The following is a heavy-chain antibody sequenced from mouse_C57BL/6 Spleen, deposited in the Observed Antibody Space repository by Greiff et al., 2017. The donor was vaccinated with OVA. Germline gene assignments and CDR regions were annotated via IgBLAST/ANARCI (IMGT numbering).Heavy chain of an antibody. CDR1: GYTFTSYW. J-gene: IGHJ2*01. Sequence: QVQLQQSGAELVMPGASVKLSCKASGYTFTSYWMHWVKQRPGQGLEWIGEIDPSDSYTNYNQKFKGKSTLTVDKSSSTAYMQLSSLTSEDSAVYYCARRRGGYSSYFDYWGQGTTLTVSS. CDR3: ARRRGGYSSYFDY. V-gene: IGHV1-69*01. CDR2: IDPSDSYT. D-gene: IGHD2-3*01.